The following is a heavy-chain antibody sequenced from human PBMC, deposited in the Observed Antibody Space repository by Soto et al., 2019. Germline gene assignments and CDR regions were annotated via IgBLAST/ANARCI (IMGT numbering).Heavy chain of an antibody. CDR2: IKTKPFGGTT. V-gene: IGHV3-49*03. CDR1: GFTFTDYS. D-gene: IGHD3-22*01. J-gene: IGHJ4*02. Sequence: GGSLRLSCTTSGFTFTDYSMSWFREAPGKGLEWVGFIKTKPFGGTTEYAASVKGRFTISRDDSKDIAYLQMNSLKTEDTAMYYCTRRTAPDFYDSSGYQAWGQVTLVTV. CDR3: TRRTAPDFYDSSGYQA.